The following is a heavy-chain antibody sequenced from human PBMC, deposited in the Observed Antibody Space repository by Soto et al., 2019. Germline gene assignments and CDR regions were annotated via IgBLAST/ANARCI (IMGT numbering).Heavy chain of an antibody. CDR3: ARDNDRPQLGGNYYYILDV. D-gene: IGHD1-1*01. CDR1: GGTFRNSA. Sequence: QVQLEQSGAEVKKPGSSVKVSCKASGGTFRNSAFSRVRQAPGQGLEWMGGIMPIFRTPDYAQKFQGRVTITADESTSTTYMELSGLRSDDTAVYYCARDNDRPQLGGNYYYILDVWGHGTAVTVSS. CDR2: IMPIFRTP. J-gene: IGHJ6*02. V-gene: IGHV1-69*12.